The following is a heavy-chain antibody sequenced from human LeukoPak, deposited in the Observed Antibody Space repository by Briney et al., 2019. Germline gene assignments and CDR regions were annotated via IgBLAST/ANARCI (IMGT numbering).Heavy chain of an antibody. J-gene: IGHJ6*03. CDR1: GYTFTGYY. D-gene: IGHD3-10*01. CDR3: ARFGEDSISCYYMDV. CDR2: INPNSGGT. Sequence: ASVKVSCKASGYTFTGYYMHWVRQAPGQGLEWMGWINPNSGGTNYAQKFQGRVTMTRDTSISTAYMELSRLRSDDTAVYYCARFGEDSISCYYMDVWGKGTTVTVSS. V-gene: IGHV1-2*02.